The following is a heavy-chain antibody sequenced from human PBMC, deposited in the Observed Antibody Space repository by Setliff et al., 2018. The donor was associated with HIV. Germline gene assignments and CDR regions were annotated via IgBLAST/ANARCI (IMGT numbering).Heavy chain of an antibody. CDR1: GYTFTGYY. D-gene: IGHD1-26*01. CDR2: INPNSGGT. CDR3: ARGTRVGANDAFDI. J-gene: IGHJ3*02. V-gene: IGHV1-2*06. Sequence: EASVKVSCKASGYTFTGYYMHWVRQAPGQGLEWMGRINPNSGGTNYAQKCQGRVTMTRDTPISKAYMELSRLRSDDTAVCYCARGTRVGANDAFDIWGQGTMVTVSS.